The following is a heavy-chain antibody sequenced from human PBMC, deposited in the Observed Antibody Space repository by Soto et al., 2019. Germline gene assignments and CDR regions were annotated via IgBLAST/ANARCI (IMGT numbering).Heavy chain of an antibody. D-gene: IGHD3-16*02. V-gene: IGHV4-39*01. Sequence: SETLSLTCTVSGGSISSSSYYWGWIRQPPGKGLEWIGSIYYSGSTYYNPSLKSRVTISVDTSKNQFSLKLSSVTAADTAVYYCARQVRVYDYIWGSYLNYWGQGTLVTVSS. J-gene: IGHJ4*02. CDR1: GGSISSSSYY. CDR3: ARQVRVYDYIWGSYLNY. CDR2: IYYSGST.